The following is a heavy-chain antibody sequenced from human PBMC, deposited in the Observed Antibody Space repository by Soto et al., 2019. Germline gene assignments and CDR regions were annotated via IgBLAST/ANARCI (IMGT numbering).Heavy chain of an antibody. CDR3: ARDRAYCSSTSCFYYYYGMDV. CDR1: GFTFSNYP. V-gene: IGHV3-30-3*01. J-gene: IGHJ6*02. D-gene: IGHD2-2*01. CDR2: ISFDGSNK. Sequence: QVQLVESGGGVVQPGRSLRLSCAASGFTFSNYPMHWVRQAPGKGLEWVAVISFDGSNKYYTDSVKGRFTISRDNSKNTLYLQMNSLRAEDTAVYYCARDRAYCSSTSCFYYYYGMDVWGQGTTVTVSS.